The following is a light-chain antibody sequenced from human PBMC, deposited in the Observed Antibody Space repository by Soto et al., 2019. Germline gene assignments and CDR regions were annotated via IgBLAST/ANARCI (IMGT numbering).Light chain of an antibody. Sequence: DIQMTQSPSTLSVSVGDRVTITCRASQSISSWLAWYQQKPGKAPKLLIYDASSLESGVPSRFSGSGSGTEFTLTISSLQPDDFATYYCQQYNSYSPGITFGQGTRLEIK. J-gene: IGKJ5*01. CDR2: DAS. V-gene: IGKV1-5*01. CDR1: QSISSW. CDR3: QQYNSYSPGIT.